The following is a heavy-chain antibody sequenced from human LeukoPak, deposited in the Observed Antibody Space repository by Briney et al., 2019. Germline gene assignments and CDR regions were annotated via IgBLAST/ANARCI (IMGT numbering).Heavy chain of an antibody. D-gene: IGHD1-14*01. V-gene: IGHV3-23*01. J-gene: IGHJ4*02. CDR3: AEGSRNQPYYFDY. Sequence: GGSLRLSCAASGFTFSSYAMSWVRQAPGKGLDWVSAISGSGGSTYYADSVKGRFTISRDNCKNTMYLQMNSLRAEDTAVYYCAEGSRNQPYYFDYWGQGTLVTVSS. CDR1: GFTFSSYA. CDR2: ISGSGGST.